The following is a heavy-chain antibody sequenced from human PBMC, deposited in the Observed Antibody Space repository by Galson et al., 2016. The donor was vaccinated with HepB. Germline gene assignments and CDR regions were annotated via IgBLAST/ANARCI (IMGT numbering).Heavy chain of an antibody. CDR3: AKDSDPDGDCYFGN. J-gene: IGHJ4*02. CDR1: GFTFTTYG. Sequence: LRLSCAASGFTFTTYGMHWVRQAPGKGLEWVAVIPYDGSNKYYADSVKGRFTISRDISKNTLYLQMNSLRAEDTAVYYCAKDSDPDGDCYFGNWGQGTLVTVSS. D-gene: IGHD2-21*02. V-gene: IGHV3-30*18. CDR2: IPYDGSNK.